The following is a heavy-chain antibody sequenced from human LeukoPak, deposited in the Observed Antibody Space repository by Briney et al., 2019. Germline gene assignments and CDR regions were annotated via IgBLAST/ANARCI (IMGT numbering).Heavy chain of an antibody. CDR3: ARVPAGVIGMKDAFDI. CDR1: GFTFSSYG. CDR2: IRYDGSNK. Sequence: GGSLRLSCAASGFTFSSYGMHWVRQAPGKGLEWVAFIRYDGSNKDYADSVKGRFTISRDNSKNTLYLQMNSLRAEDTAVYYCARVPAGVIGMKDAFDIWGQGTMVTVSS. J-gene: IGHJ3*02. D-gene: IGHD3-16*02. V-gene: IGHV3-30*02.